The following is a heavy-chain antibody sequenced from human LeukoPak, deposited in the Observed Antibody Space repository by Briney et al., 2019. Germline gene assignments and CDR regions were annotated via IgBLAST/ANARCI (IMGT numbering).Heavy chain of an antibody. CDR1: GFTFRRYS. D-gene: IGHD6-13*01. J-gene: IGHJ4*02. Sequence: GVSLSLSCGFSGFTFRRYSMNWVRQAPGKGLEWVSYISSSSSYIYYADSVKGRFTISRDNAKNSLYLQMNSLRAEDTAVYYCARDPSVAAAASPPPNYWGQGTLVTVSS. CDR3: ARDPSVAAAASPPPNY. V-gene: IGHV3-21*01. CDR2: ISSSSSYI.